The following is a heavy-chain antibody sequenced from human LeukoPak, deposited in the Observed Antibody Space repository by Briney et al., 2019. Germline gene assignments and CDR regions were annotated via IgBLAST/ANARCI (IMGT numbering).Heavy chain of an antibody. Sequence: GGSLRLSCAASGFTFSSYEMNCVRQAPGKGLEWVSYISSSGSTIYYADSVKGRFTISRDNAKNSLYLQMNSLRAEDTAVYYCARDRRGSSSPTGAFDIWGQGTMVTVSS. D-gene: IGHD6-6*01. V-gene: IGHV3-48*03. CDR2: ISSSGSTI. CDR1: GFTFSSYE. J-gene: IGHJ3*02. CDR3: ARDRRGSSSPTGAFDI.